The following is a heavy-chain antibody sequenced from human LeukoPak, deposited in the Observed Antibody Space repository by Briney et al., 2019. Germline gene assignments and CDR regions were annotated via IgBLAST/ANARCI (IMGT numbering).Heavy chain of an antibody. J-gene: IGHJ4*02. CDR2: IKQDGSEK. D-gene: IGHD3-22*01. CDR3: ARNEYYYDSSGYHTIYYFDY. Sequence: PGGSLRLSCAASRFTFSSYWMSWVRQAPGKGLEWVANIKQDGSEKYYVDSVKGRFTISRDNAKNSLYLQMNSLRAEDTAVYYCARNEYYYDSSGYHTIYYFDYWGQGTLVTVSS. CDR1: RFTFSSYW. V-gene: IGHV3-7*01.